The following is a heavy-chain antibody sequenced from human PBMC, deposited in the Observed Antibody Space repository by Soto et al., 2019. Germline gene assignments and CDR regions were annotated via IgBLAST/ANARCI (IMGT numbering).Heavy chain of an antibody. V-gene: IGHV1-69*13. CDR3: ARPYSSSWPPYYFYGMDV. CDR2: IIPIFAIA. Sequence: SVKVSCKASGDTFNSYAISWVRQAPGQGLEWMGGIIPIFAIANYAQKFQGRLTITADESTSTAYMELSSLRSEDTAVYYCARPYSSSWPPYYFYGMDVWGQGTTVTVSS. CDR1: GDTFNSYA. D-gene: IGHD6-13*01. J-gene: IGHJ6*02.